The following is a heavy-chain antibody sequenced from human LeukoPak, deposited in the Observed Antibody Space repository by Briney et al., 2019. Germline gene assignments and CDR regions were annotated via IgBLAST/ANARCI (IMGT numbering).Heavy chain of an antibody. Sequence: SETLSLTCAVYGGSFSGYYWSWIRRPPGKGLEWIGEINHSGSTNYNPSLKSRVTIPVDTSKNQFSLKLNSVTAADTAVYYCARDYSNYGVDYGMDVWGQGTTVTVSS. D-gene: IGHD4-11*01. CDR1: GGSFSGYY. CDR3: ARDYSNYGVDYGMDV. J-gene: IGHJ6*02. V-gene: IGHV4-34*01. CDR2: INHSGST.